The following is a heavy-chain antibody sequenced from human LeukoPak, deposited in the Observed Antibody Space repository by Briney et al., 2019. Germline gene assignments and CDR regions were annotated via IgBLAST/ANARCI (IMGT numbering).Heavy chain of an antibody. CDR2: ISSDGPKT. D-gene: IGHD3-9*01. Sequence: GGSLRLSCSASGFTFKTYSLHWVRQAPGKGLDYVSGISSDGPKTYYADSVKGRFIISRDNSKNTLYLQMISLRAEDSAVYHCVKDGRYFDWLLPFDYWGQGTLVTVSS. V-gene: IGHV3-64D*06. CDR1: GFTFKTYS. CDR3: VKDGRYFDWLLPFDY. J-gene: IGHJ4*02.